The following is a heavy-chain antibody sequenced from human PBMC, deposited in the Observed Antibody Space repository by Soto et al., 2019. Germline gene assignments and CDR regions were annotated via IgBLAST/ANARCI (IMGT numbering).Heavy chain of an antibody. CDR1: GYTFTAYY. CDR3: ARGDFDSSANYYVGSFDT. J-gene: IGHJ5*02. Sequence: QVQLVQSGAEVKKPGASVKVSCKASGYTFTAYYMHWLRQAPGQGLEWMGWLNPNSGGTKYAQKFQGRVTMSNGTSISTDYMEMTRLGPNDTAGYYCARGDFDSSANYYVGSFDTWGQGTLVTVSS. CDR2: LNPNSGGT. D-gene: IGHD3-22*01. V-gene: IGHV1-2*02.